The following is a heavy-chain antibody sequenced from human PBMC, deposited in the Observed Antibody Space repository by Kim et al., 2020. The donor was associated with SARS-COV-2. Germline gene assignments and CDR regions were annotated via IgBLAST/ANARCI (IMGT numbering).Heavy chain of an antibody. D-gene: IGHD6-19*01. Sequence: GGSLRLSCAVSGFTFTNVRMSWVRQTPGKGLEWVGRINSKIDGETTDYAASVKGRVSISRDEAKNTLYLQMTSLKIEDTAGYYCTTHRVVAGLFDYWGQGTLITVSS. CDR3: TTHRVVAGLFDY. CDR1: GFTFTNVR. J-gene: IGHJ4*02. CDR2: INSKIDGETT. V-gene: IGHV3-15*01.